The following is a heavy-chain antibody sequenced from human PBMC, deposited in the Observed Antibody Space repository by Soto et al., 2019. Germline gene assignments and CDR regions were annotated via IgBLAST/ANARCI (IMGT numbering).Heavy chain of an antibody. D-gene: IGHD3-16*01. CDR1: GDSISSGGYY. CDR2: IYYSGYT. Sequence: QVQLQEAGPGLVKPSQTLSLTCTVSGDSISSGGYYSNWIRQHPGKGLEWVGCIYYSGYTYYNPSLQSRVTISVDTSKNQFSLKLRSVTAADTAVYYCARGGAASHDYVWGSYGMDVWGQGTTVTVSS. V-gene: IGHV4-31*03. CDR3: ARGGAASHDYVWGSYGMDV. J-gene: IGHJ6*02.